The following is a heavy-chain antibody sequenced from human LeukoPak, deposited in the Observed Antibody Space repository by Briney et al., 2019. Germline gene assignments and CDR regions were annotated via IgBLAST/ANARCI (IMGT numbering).Heavy chain of an antibody. J-gene: IGHJ4*02. CDR3: ARGKGQRWLQLSCDY. V-gene: IGHV1-2*02. D-gene: IGHD5-24*01. Sequence: ASVKVSCKASGYTFTGYYMHWVRQAPGQGLEWMGWINPNSGGTNYAQKFQGRVTMTRDTSTSTAYMELSRLRSDDTAVYYCARGKGQRWLQLSCDYWGQGTLVTVSS. CDR1: GYTFTGYY. CDR2: INPNSGGT.